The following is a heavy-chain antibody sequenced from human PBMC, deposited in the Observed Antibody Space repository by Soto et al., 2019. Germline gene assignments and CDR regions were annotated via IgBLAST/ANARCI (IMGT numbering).Heavy chain of an antibody. J-gene: IGHJ6*02. CDR2: MNPNSGNT. CDR3: ARNYYDFWSGYYTRHYGMDV. D-gene: IGHD3-3*01. CDR1: GYTFTSYD. Sequence: ASVKVSCKASGYTFTSYDINWVRQATGQGLEWMGWMNPNSGNTGYAQKFQGRVTMTRNTSISTAYMELSSLRSEDTAVYYCARNYYDFWSGYYTRHYGMDVWGQGTTVTVSS. V-gene: IGHV1-8*01.